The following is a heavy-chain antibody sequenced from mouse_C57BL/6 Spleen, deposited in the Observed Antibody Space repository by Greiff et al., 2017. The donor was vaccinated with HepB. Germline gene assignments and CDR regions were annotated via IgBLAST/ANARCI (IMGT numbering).Heavy chain of an antibody. J-gene: IGHJ3*01. CDR3: VREYYYGSPFAY. CDR1: GFSFNTYA. V-gene: IGHV10-1*01. CDR2: IRSKSNNYAT. Sequence: EVQLQQSGGGLVQPKGSLKLSCAASGFSFNTYAMNWVRQAPGKGLEWVARIRSKSNNYATYYADSVKDSFTISRDDSESMLYLQMNNLKTEDTAMYYGVREYYYGSPFAYWGQGTLVTVSS. D-gene: IGHD1-1*01.